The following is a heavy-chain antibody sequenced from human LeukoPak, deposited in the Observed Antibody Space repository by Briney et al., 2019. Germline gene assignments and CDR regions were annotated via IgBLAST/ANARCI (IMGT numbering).Heavy chain of an antibody. CDR2: IFPSDSDT. D-gene: IGHD2-15*01. Sequence: GESLKISCKGSGYSFTNDWIGWVRQMPGKGLEYMGIIFPSDSDTRYSPSFHGQVTISADKSLSVAYLQWSSLKASDTAIYHCARWGDCSGGRCDIDYWGQGTLVTVSS. CDR1: GYSFTNDW. J-gene: IGHJ4*02. CDR3: ARWGDCSGGRCDIDY. V-gene: IGHV5-51*01.